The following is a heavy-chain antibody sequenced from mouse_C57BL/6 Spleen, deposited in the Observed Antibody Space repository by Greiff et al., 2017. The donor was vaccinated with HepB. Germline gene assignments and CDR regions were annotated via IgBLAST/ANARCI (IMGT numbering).Heavy chain of an antibody. CDR2: IDPSDSYT. Sequence: VQLQQPGAELVMPGASVKLSCKASGYTFTSYWMHWVKQRPGQGLEWIGEIDPSDSYTNYNQKFKGKSTLTVDKSSRTAYMQLSRLTSEDSAVYYCARGTAHAMDYWGQGTSVTVSS. CDR1: GYTFTSYW. CDR3: ARGTAHAMDY. J-gene: IGHJ4*01. V-gene: IGHV1-69*01. D-gene: IGHD3-3*01.